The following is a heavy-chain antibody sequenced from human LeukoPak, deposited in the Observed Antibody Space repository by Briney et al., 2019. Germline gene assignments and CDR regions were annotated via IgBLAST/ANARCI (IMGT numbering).Heavy chain of an antibody. J-gene: IGHJ4*02. CDR2: INWSGGST. Sequence: GGSLRLSCAASGFAFAEHGMSWVRQVPGKGLEWVSGINWSGGSTGYADPLRGRFTISRDNAKNSLYLQMDSLRAEDTALYYCARALITSPFYFDYWGQGTLVTVSS. CDR1: GFAFAEHG. CDR3: ARALITSPFYFDY. V-gene: IGHV3-20*04. D-gene: IGHD2-2*01.